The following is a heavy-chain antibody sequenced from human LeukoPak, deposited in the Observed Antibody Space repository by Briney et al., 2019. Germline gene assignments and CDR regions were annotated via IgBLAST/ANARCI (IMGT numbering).Heavy chain of an antibody. Sequence: PGGSLRLSCAASGFTFSSYSMNWVRQAPGKGLEWVSSISSSSSYIYYADSVKGRFTISRDNAKNSLYLQMNSLRAEDTAVYYCARSLGIAAAGTSNGYWGQGTLVTVSS. CDR3: ARSLGIAAAGTSNGY. J-gene: IGHJ4*02. CDR2: ISSSSSYI. V-gene: IGHV3-21*01. CDR1: GFTFSSYS. D-gene: IGHD6-13*01.